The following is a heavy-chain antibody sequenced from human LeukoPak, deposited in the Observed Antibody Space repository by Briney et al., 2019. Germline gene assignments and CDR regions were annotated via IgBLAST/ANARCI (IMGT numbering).Heavy chain of an antibody. CDR1: GFTVSSNY. D-gene: IGHD1-26*01. Sequence: GGSLRLSCAASGFTVSSNYMSWVRQAPGKGLEWVSIIYSGGSTFYADSVKGRFTISRDNSKNTLYLQMNSLRAEDTAVYYCARGGSYPSAFDIWGQGTMVTVSS. J-gene: IGHJ3*02. V-gene: IGHV3-53*01. CDR2: IYSGGST. CDR3: ARGGSYPSAFDI.